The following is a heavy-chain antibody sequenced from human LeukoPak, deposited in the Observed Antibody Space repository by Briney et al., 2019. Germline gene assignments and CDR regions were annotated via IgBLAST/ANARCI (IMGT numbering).Heavy chain of an antibody. CDR1: GESINSFY. V-gene: IGHV4-59*01. J-gene: IGHJ5*02. CDR2: IYYSGST. D-gene: IGHD6-13*01. CDR3: ARYSSSWYEGHNWFDP. Sequence: SETLSLTCTVSGESINSFYWSWIRQPPGKGLEWIGYIYYSGSTNYNPSLKSRVTISVDTSKNQFSLKLSSVTAADTAVYYCARYSSSWYEGHNWFDPWGQGTLVTVSS.